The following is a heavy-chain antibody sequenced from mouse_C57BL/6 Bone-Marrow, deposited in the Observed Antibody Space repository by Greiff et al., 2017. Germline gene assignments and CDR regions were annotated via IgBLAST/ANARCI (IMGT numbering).Heavy chain of an antibody. CDR3: ARNSDYYGNAWFAY. J-gene: IGHJ3*01. CDR2: IWSGGST. V-gene: IGHV2-2*01. D-gene: IGHD1-1*01. CDR1: GFSLTSYG. Sequence: VKLMESGPGLVQPSQSLSITCTVSGFSLTSYGVHWVRQSPGKGLEWLGVIWSGGSTDYNAAFISRLSISKDNSKSQVFFKMNSLQADDTAIYYCARNSDYYGNAWFAYWGQGTLVTVSA.